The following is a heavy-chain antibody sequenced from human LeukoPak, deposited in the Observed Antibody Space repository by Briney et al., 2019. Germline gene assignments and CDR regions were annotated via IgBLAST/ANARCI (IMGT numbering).Heavy chain of an antibody. CDR1: GFTFYNYG. Sequence: GGSLRLSCAASGFTFYNYGFHWVRQAPGKGLEWVAVIWFDGSNKDYADSVKGRFTISRDNSKNTLYLQMNSLRAEDTAVYYCARHGNWAFDFWGQGTMVTVSS. J-gene: IGHJ3*01. V-gene: IGHV3-33*01. CDR3: ARHGNWAFDF. CDR2: IWFDGSNK. D-gene: IGHD1-1*01.